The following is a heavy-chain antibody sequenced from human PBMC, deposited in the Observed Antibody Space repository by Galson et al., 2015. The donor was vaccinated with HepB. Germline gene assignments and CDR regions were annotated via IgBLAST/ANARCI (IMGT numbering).Heavy chain of an antibody. CDR1: GFAFDTHA. CDR3: AKGYGLFDS. Sequence: SLRLSCAASGFAFDTHAMSWVRQAPGRGLEWISGIRGNGDGTFYAHSVKGRFTVSRDNSNNMLYLQMNSLRAEDAGLYFCAKGYGLFDSWGQGILVTVSS. V-gene: IGHV3-23*01. CDR2: IRGNGDGT. J-gene: IGHJ5*01. D-gene: IGHD5-18*01.